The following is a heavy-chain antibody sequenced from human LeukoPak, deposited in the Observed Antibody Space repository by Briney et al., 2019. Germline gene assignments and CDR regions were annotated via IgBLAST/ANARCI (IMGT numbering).Heavy chain of an antibody. V-gene: IGHV3-33*08. J-gene: IGHJ3*02. CDR1: GFTFSDYY. CDR2: IWYDGSIK. CDR3: ARVGSGSYFLDGFDI. Sequence: GGSLRLSCAASGFTFSDYYMSWIRQAPGKGLEWVAVIWYDGSIKYYADSVKGRFTISRDNPKNTLYLQMNSLRAEDMAVYYCARVGSGSYFLDGFDIWGQGTMVTVSS. D-gene: IGHD1-26*01.